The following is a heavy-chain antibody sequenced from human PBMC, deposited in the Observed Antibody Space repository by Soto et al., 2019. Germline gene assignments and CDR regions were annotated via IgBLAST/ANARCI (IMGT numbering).Heavy chain of an antibody. Sequence: SGPTLVNPTQTLTLTCTFSGFSLSTSGMRVSWIRQPPGKALEWLARIDWDDDKFYSTSLKTRLTISKDTSKNQVVLTMTNMDPVDTATYYCARGYSYGRYYGMDVWGQGTTVTVSS. V-gene: IGHV2-70*04. CDR2: IDWDDDK. D-gene: IGHD5-18*01. CDR3: ARGYSYGRYYGMDV. J-gene: IGHJ6*02. CDR1: GFSLSTSGMR.